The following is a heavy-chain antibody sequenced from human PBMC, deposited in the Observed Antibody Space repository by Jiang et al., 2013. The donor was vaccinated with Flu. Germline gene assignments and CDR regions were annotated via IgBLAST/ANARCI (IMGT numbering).Heavy chain of an antibody. D-gene: IGHD3-10*01. CDR1: GYTFTGYY. V-gene: IGHV1-2*04. CDR2: INPNSGGT. CDR3: ARDPNPGVWRMVRGAPFDY. J-gene: IGHJ4*02. Sequence: QLVESGAEVKKPGASVKVSCKASGYTFTGYYMHWVRQAPGQGLEWMGWINPNSGGTNYAQKFQGWVTMTRDTSISTAYMELSRLRSDDTAVYYCARDPNPGVWRMVRGAPFDYWGQGTLVTVSS.